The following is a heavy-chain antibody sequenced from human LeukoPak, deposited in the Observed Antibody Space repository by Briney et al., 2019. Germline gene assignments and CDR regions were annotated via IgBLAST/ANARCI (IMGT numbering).Heavy chain of an antibody. CDR1: GGSVSSGDYY. V-gene: IGHV4-30-4*01. CDR3: ASARQWYYGSGPTDNWFDP. D-gene: IGHD3-10*01. Sequence: SQTLSRTCTVSGGSVSSGDYYWCWIRKNPVKGLEWIGYIYYSGSTYYNPSLKSRVTISVDTSKNQFSLKLSSVTAADTAVYYCASARQWYYGSGPTDNWFDPWGQGTLVTVSS. CDR2: IYYSGST. J-gene: IGHJ5*02.